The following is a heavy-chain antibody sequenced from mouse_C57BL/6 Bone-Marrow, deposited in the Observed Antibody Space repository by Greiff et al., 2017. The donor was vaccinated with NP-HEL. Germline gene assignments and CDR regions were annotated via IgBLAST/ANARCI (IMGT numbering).Heavy chain of an antibody. CDR2: IYPGSGNT. CDR1: GYSFTSYY. D-gene: IGHD2-10*01. Sequence: VQGVESGPELVKPGASVKISCKASGYSFTSYYIHWVKQRPGQGLEWIGWIYPGSGNTKYNEKFKGKATLTADTSSSTAYMQLSSLTSEDSAVYYCARPYYGKRYFDVWGTGTTVTVSS. V-gene: IGHV1-66*01. CDR3: ARPYYGKRYFDV. J-gene: IGHJ1*03.